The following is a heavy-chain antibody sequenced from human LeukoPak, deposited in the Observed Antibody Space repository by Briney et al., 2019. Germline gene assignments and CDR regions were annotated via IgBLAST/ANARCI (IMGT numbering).Heavy chain of an antibody. CDR1: GLSFSTYA. J-gene: IGHJ4*02. CDR2: VNGNGGST. D-gene: IGHD3-16*02. Sequence: PGGSLRLACAASGLSFSTYAMSWGRQAPGKGLEWVSGVNGNGGSTSYADSVNGRFTIVRDNSKNTVYLQMNSLRVEDTAVYYCAKSLYGGCDYWGQGTVVTVSS. CDR3: AKSLYGGCDY. V-gene: IGHV3-23*01.